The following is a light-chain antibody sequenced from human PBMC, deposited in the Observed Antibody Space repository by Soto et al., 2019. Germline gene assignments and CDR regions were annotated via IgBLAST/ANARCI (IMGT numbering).Light chain of an antibody. CDR2: TAA. J-gene: IGKJ2*01. V-gene: IGKV1-39*01. CDR3: PQSYSTPYT. Sequence: IHMTQSPSSLSASVGDRVTITCRASQRITTYLNWYQQKPGKAPKLLISTAATLQGGVPSRFSGSGSRTDFTLTITTLQPEDFATYFCPQSYSTPYTFGQGTKLEIK. CDR1: QRITTY.